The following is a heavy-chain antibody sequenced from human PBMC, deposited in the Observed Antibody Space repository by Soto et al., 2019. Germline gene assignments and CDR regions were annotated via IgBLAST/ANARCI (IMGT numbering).Heavy chain of an antibody. Sequence: ASVKVSCKASGYTFTSYAMHWVRQAPGQRLEWMGWINAGNGNTKYSQKFQGRVTITRDTSASTAYMELSSLRSEDTAVYYCARDHAHDSSGYYAYYFDYWGQGTLVTVSS. D-gene: IGHD3-22*01. J-gene: IGHJ4*02. CDR2: INAGNGNT. CDR3: ARDHAHDSSGYYAYYFDY. V-gene: IGHV1-3*01. CDR1: GYTFTSYA.